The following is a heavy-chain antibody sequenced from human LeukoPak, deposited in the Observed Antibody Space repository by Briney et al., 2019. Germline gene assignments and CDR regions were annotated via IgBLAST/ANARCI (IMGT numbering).Heavy chain of an antibody. CDR2: IYYSGST. CDR3: ARHRGGHDY. CDR1: GGSISIYY. V-gene: IGHV4-59*08. D-gene: IGHD3-16*01. J-gene: IGHJ4*02. Sequence: PSETLSLTCTVSGGSISIYYWSWIRQPPGKGLEWIGYIYYSGSTNYNPSLKSRVTISVDTSKNQFSLKLSSVTAADTAVYYCARHRGGHDYWGQGTLVTVSS.